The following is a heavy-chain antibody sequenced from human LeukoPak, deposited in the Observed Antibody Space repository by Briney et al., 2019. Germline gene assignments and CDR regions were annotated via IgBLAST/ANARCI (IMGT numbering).Heavy chain of an antibody. V-gene: IGHV3-21*01. D-gene: IGHD4-17*01. CDR1: GFTFSSSS. CDR3: ARDPDDYGDYCYFDY. J-gene: IGHJ4*02. Sequence: GRSLSLSCAPSGFTFSSSSMNWVRKAPGKGPTWVSSISSSSSYIFYADSVKGRFTISRDNAKNSLYLQMNSLRAEDTAVYYCARDPDDYGDYCYFDYWGQGTLVTVSS. CDR2: ISSSSSYI.